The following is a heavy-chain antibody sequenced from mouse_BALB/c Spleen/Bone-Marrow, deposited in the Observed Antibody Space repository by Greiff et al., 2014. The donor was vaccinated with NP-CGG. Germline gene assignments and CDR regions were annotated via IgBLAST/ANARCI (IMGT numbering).Heavy chain of an antibody. CDR3: ARGGRLTGYYFDY. V-gene: IGHV1-80*01. J-gene: IGHJ2*01. CDR1: GYAFSSYW. CDR2: IYPGDGDT. D-gene: IGHD4-1*01. Sequence: VQLQQSGAELVRPRSSVKIPCKASGYAFSSYWMNWVKQRPGQGLEWIGQIYPGDGDTNYNGNFKDKATLTTDKSSTTAYMQLSSLTSEDSAVYFCARGGRLTGYYFDYWGQGTTLTVSS.